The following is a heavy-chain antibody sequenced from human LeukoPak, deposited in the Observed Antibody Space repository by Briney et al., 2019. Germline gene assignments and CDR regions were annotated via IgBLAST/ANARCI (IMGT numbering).Heavy chain of an antibody. CDR1: GIPFIEYS. J-gene: IGHJ4*02. Sequence: GGSLRLSCTASGIPFIEYSMNWVRQAPGKGLEWISYIGIDSGNSKDADSVRGRFTISTDKAKNSLYLQMNSLRVEDTAVYYCARDHNYAFDNWGQGTLVSVAS. CDR2: IGIDSGNS. CDR3: ARDHNYAFDN. D-gene: IGHD1-1*01. V-gene: IGHV3-48*01.